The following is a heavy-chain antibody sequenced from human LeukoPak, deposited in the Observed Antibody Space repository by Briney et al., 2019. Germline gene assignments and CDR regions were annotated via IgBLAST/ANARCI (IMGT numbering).Heavy chain of an antibody. Sequence: PAETLSLTCTVSGGSISSCYWSWIRQPPGKGLEWIGYVFHSGSTNYNPSLKSRVTISVDTSKNQFSLKLTSVTTADTAVYYCERDSSGYYRIDYWGQGTLVTVSS. D-gene: IGHD3-22*01. V-gene: IGHV4-59*08. J-gene: IGHJ4*02. CDR1: GGSISSCY. CDR2: VFHSGST. CDR3: ERDSSGYYRIDY.